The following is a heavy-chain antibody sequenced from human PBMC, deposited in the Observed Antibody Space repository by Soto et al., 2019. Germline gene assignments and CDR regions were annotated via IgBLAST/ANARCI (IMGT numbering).Heavy chain of an antibody. Sequence: ASVKVSCKASGYTFTSYPMHWVRQAPGQRLEWMGWINAGNGNTKYSQKFQGRVTITRDTSASTAYMELSSLRSEDTAVYYCARDRGRSSWYHWFDPWGQGTLVTVSS. CDR1: GYTFTSYP. J-gene: IGHJ5*02. CDR2: INAGNGNT. CDR3: ARDRGRSSWYHWFDP. D-gene: IGHD6-13*01. V-gene: IGHV1-3*01.